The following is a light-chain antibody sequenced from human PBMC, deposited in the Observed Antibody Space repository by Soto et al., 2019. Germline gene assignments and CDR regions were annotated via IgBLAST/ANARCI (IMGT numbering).Light chain of an antibody. CDR3: QQYNSYPWT. J-gene: IGKJ1*01. CDR1: QGIRSW. CDR2: ETS. Sequence: DIQITQSPSSVSASVGDRVTITCRASQGIRSWLAWYQQKPGKAPKLLIYETSSLESGVPSRFGGSGSGTEFTLTISSLQPDDFAIDYCQQYNSYPWTFGQGTKVDI. V-gene: IGKV1-5*03.